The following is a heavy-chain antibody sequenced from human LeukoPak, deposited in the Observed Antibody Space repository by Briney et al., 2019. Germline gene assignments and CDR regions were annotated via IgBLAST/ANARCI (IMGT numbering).Heavy chain of an antibody. CDR2: ISGSGGST. CDR3: ARHSGSYFYHYAMDV. D-gene: IGHD1-26*01. J-gene: IGHJ6*02. CDR1: GFSFSNYA. V-gene: IGHV3-23*01. Sequence: GGSLRLSCAVSGFSFSNYAMSWVRRAPGKGLEWVSAISGSGGSTYYADSVKGRFTISRDNSKNTLYLQMKSLRAEDTALFYCARHSGSYFYHYAMDVWGQGTTVTVSS.